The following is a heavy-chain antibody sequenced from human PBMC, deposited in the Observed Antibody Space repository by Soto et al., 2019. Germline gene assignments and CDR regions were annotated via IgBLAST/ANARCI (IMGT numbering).Heavy chain of an antibody. CDR1: GFTFSSYG. V-gene: IGHV3-33*01. Sequence: QVQLVESGGGVVQPGRSLRLSCAASGFTFSSYGMHWVRQAPGKGLEWVAVIWYDGSNKYYADSVKGRFTISRDNSKNTLYLQMNSLRAEDTAVYYCAREGYYYDSSGYAPNAFDIWGQGTMVTVSS. CDR3: AREGYYYDSSGYAPNAFDI. CDR2: IWYDGSNK. D-gene: IGHD3-22*01. J-gene: IGHJ3*02.